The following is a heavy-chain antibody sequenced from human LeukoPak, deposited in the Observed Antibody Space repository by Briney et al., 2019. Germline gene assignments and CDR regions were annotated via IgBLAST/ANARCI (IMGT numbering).Heavy chain of an antibody. D-gene: IGHD2-2*01. J-gene: IGHJ4*02. CDR1: GYTFTGYY. Sequence: ASVKVSCKASGYTFTGYYMHWVRQAPGQGLEWMGWINPNSGGTNYAQKFRGRVTMTRDTSISTAYMELSRLRSDDTAVYYCARDVSPSGTSFFDYWGQGTLVTVSS. CDR3: ARDVSPSGTSFFDY. CDR2: INPNSGGT. V-gene: IGHV1-2*02.